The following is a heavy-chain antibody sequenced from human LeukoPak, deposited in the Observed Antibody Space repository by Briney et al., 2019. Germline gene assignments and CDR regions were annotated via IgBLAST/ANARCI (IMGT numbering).Heavy chain of an antibody. CDR3: ARLMGSIVVVPAAIGLDY. Sequence: GESLKISCKGSGYSFTSYWIGWVRQMPGKGLEWMGIIYPGDSDTRYSPSFQGQVTISADKSTSTAYLQWSSLKASDTAMYYCARLMGSIVVVPAAIGLDYWGQGTLVTVSS. CDR2: IYPGDSDT. V-gene: IGHV5-51*01. CDR1: GYSFTSYW. D-gene: IGHD2-2*01. J-gene: IGHJ4*02.